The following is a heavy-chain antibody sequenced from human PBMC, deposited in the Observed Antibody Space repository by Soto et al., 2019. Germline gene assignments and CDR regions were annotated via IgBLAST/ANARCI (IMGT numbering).Heavy chain of an antibody. V-gene: IGHV4-34*01. J-gene: IGHJ5*02. CDR2: INHSGST. D-gene: IGHD3-3*01. CDR1: GGSFSGYY. Sequence: SETLSLTCAVYGGSFSGYYWSWIRQPPGKGLEWIGEINHSGSTNYNPSLKSRVTISVDTSKNQFSLKLSSVTAADTAVYYCARGDYDFWSGSISNWFDPWGQGTLVTVSS. CDR3: ARGDYDFWSGSISNWFDP.